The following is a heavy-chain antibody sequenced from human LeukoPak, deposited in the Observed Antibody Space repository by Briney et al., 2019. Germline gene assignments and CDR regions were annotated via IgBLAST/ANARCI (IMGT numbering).Heavy chain of an antibody. Sequence: PSETLSLTCAVYGGSFSRYYYNWIRRSPGKGLEWIGEISHTGDTNYSPSLMSRVTISIDTSKSQFSLNLSSVTAADTAVYFCARERYNSTGYVDSWGQGTLVTVSS. V-gene: IGHV4-34*01. CDR1: GGSFSRYY. D-gene: IGHD3-22*01. J-gene: IGHJ4*02. CDR3: ARERYNSTGYVDS. CDR2: ISHTGDT.